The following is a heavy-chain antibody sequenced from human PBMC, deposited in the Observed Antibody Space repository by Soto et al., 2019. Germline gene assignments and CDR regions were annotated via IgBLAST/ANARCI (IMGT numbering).Heavy chain of an antibody. CDR3: AREGAGFCSGDYTGTKAFDT. J-gene: IGHJ3*02. D-gene: IGHD3-3*01. V-gene: IGHV3-33*01. CDR1: GFTFSSYG. CDR2: IWYDGSNK. Sequence: GGSLRLSCAASGFTFSSYGMHWVRQAPGKGLEWVAVIWYDGSNKYYADSVKGRFTISRDNSKNTLYLQMNSLRAEDTAVYYFAREGAGFCSGDYTGTKAFDTWGQGTMVTVSS.